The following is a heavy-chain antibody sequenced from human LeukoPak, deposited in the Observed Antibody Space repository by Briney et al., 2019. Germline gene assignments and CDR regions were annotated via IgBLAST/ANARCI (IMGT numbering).Heavy chain of an antibody. J-gene: IGHJ4*02. V-gene: IGHV3-74*01. Sequence: GGSLRLSCAASGFTFSSYSMNWVRQAPGKGLEWVSHINSDGSWTSYADSVKGRFTISKDNAKNTVYLQMNSLRAEDTAVYYCVSFYETYWGRGTLVTVSS. CDR2: INSDGSWT. CDR1: GFTFSSYS. D-gene: IGHD2/OR15-2a*01. CDR3: VSFYETY.